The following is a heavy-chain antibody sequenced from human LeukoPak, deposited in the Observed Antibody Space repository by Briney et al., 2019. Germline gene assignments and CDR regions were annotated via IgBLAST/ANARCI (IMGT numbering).Heavy chain of an antibody. CDR1: GGTFSSFA. D-gene: IGHD5-18*01. CDR2: IIPIFGTA. V-gene: IGHV1-69*05. CDR3: ARPLGIRYGHAFDI. Sequence: ASVKVSCKPSGGTFSSFAISWVRQAPGQGLEWVGGIIPIFGTANYAQKFQGRVTITTDESTSTAYMELSSLRSEDTAVYYCARPLGIRYGHAFDIWGQGTMVTVSS. J-gene: IGHJ3*02.